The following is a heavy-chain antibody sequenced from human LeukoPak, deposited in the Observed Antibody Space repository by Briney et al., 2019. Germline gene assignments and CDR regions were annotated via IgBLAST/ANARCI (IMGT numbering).Heavy chain of an antibody. CDR3: ARDYQLWSYYFDY. V-gene: IGHV4-61*05. Sequence: SETLSLTCAVSGGSISSSSYYWDWIRQPPGKGLEWIGYFYYTGSTNYNPSLKSRVTISVDTSKNQFSLKLSSVTAADTAVYYCARDYQLWSYYFDYWGQGTLVTVSS. CDR1: GGSISSSSYY. D-gene: IGHD5-18*01. J-gene: IGHJ4*02. CDR2: FYYTGST.